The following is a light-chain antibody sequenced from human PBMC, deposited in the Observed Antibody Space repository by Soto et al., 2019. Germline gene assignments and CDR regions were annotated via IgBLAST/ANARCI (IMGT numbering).Light chain of an antibody. CDR1: SSNIGRNT. CDR2: DNN. J-gene: IGLJ2*01. CDR3: ASWDDSLNGV. Sequence: QSVLTQPPSASGTPGQRVTISCSGSSSNIGRNTVNWYQQLPGAAPKLLIYDNNQRPSGVPDRFSGSKSGTSASLAISGLQSEDEADYYCASWDDSLNGVFGGGPKLTVL. V-gene: IGLV1-44*01.